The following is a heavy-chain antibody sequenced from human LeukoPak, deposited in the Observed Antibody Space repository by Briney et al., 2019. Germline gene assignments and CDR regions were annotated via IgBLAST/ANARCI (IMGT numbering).Heavy chain of an antibody. J-gene: IGHJ4*02. CDR1: GYTFTSYG. D-gene: IGHD2-2*02. CDR3: ARLGDQLIYYYFDY. Sequence: GASVKVSCKASGYTFTSYGISWVRQAPGQGVERMGWISAYNGNTNYAQKLQGRVTMTTDTSTSTAYMELRSLRSDDTAVYYCARLGDQLIYYYFDYWGQGTLVTVSS. CDR2: ISAYNGNT. V-gene: IGHV1-18*01.